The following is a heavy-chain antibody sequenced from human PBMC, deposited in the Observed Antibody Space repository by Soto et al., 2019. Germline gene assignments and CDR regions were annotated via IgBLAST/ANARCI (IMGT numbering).Heavy chain of an antibody. CDR2: ISYDGSNK. CDR3: ARVATVVPAAIGY. Sequence: PGGSLRLSCAASGFTFSSYAMHWVRQAPGKGLEWVAVISYDGSNKYYADSVKGRFTISRDNSKNTLYLQMNSLRAEDTAVYYCARVATVVPAAIGYWGQGTLVTVS. V-gene: IGHV3-30-3*01. CDR1: GFTFSSYA. J-gene: IGHJ4*02. D-gene: IGHD2-2*02.